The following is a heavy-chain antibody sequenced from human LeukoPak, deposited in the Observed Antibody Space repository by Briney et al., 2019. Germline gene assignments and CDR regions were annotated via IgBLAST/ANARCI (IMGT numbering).Heavy chain of an antibody. CDR2: INHSGST. Sequence: KPSETLSLTCAVYGGSFSGYYWSWIRQPPGKGLEWIGEINHSGSTNYNPSLKSRVTISVDTSKNQFSLKLSSVTAADTAVYYCARGGSWTKYSSGWSGYFDYWGQGTLVTVSS. J-gene: IGHJ4*02. CDR3: ARGGSWTKYSSGWSGYFDY. D-gene: IGHD6-19*01. V-gene: IGHV4-34*01. CDR1: GGSFSGYY.